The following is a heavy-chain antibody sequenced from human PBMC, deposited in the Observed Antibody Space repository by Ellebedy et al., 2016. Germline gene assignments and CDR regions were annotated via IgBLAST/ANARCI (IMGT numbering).Heavy chain of an antibody. D-gene: IGHD3-16*02. CDR1: GYTFTSYY. V-gene: IGHV1-46*01. CDR2: INPSGGSP. Sequence: ASVKVSXKASGYTFTSYYMHWVLQAPGQGLEWMGIINPSGGSPSYAQKFQGRVTMTRDTSTSTVYMELSSLRSEDTAVYYCAREQSAFWFGGVIVKSSYLDYWGQGTLVTVSS. CDR3: AREQSAFWFGGVIVKSSYLDY. J-gene: IGHJ4*02.